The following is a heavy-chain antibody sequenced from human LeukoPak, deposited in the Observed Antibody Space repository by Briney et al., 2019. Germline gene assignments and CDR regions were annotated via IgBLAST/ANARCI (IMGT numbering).Heavy chain of an antibody. CDR2: SDPNTGAT. J-gene: IGHJ4*02. D-gene: IGHD6-6*01. V-gene: IGHV1-2*07. CDR1: GYSFTSFY. CDR3: ARQDSSSSL. Sequence: RASVQVSCKTSGYSFTSFYIHWLRQAPGQGFEWIGWSDPNTGATKYEHFQGRVTMTTDTSIRTAYMDLTRLTSDDTAVYYCARQDSSSSLWGQGTLVTVSS.